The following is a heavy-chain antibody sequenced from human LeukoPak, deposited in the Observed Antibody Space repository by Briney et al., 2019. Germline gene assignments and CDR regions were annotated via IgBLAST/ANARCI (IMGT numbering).Heavy chain of an antibody. CDR1: GGSISSGGYY. D-gene: IGHD4-11*01. Sequence: SQTLSLTCTVSGGSISSGGYYWSWIRQHPGKGPEWIGYIYYSGSTYYNPSLKSRVTISVDTSKNQFSLKLSSVTAADTAVYYCARCKLQYYFDYWGQGTLVTVSS. CDR2: IYYSGST. V-gene: IGHV4-31*03. CDR3: ARCKLQYYFDY. J-gene: IGHJ4*02.